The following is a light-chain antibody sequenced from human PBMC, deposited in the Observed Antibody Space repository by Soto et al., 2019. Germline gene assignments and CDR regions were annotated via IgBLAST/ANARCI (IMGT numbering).Light chain of an antibody. CDR1: QSVSSSY. CDR3: QQYDSSPVT. J-gene: IGKJ1*01. CDR2: GAS. V-gene: IGKV3-20*01. Sequence: EIVLTQSPGTLSLSPGERAKLSCRASQSVSSSYLAWYQQKPGQAPRLLIYGASSRATGIPDRFSGSGSGTDFTLTISSLEPEDFAVYYCQQYDSSPVTFGQGTKVEIK.